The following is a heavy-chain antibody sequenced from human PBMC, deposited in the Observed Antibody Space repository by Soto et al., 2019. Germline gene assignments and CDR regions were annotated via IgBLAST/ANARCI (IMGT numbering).Heavy chain of an antibody. CDR3: ARLKLTSFISGSCYSYYFDF. CDR1: GYTFTSYD. CDR2: MNPNSGKT. D-gene: IGHD2-2*02. V-gene: IGHV1-8*01. Sequence: QVQLVQSGAEVKKPGASVKVSCKASGYTFTSYDINWVRQATGQGLEWMGWMNPNSGKTGYAQNFQGRVSMSRNTSISTTYIEVSSLTSEDSTVYFCARLKLTSFISGSCYSYYFDFWGQGTVVIVSS. J-gene: IGHJ4*02.